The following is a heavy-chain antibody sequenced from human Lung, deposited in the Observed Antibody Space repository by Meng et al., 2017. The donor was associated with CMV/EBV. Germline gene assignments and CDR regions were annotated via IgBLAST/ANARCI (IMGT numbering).Heavy chain of an antibody. CDR2: INPSDNTT. D-gene: IGHD6-13*01. V-gene: IGHV1-46*01. CDR1: GYTLTNYY. J-gene: IGHJ4*02. Sequence: ASVXVSXKASGYTLTNYYIHWVRQAPGQGLEWMGIINPSDNTTIYAQKFQGRVTMTRDTSTSTAYMELSSLRSDEMALYYCARDLGYSSSWYIQYYFGCWXQGTXVTVSS. CDR3: ARDLGYSSSWYIQYYFGC.